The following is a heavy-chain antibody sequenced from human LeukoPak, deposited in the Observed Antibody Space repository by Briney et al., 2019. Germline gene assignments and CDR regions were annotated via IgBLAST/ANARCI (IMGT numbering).Heavy chain of an antibody. CDR3: ASLTGDYYDSSGYYFDY. Sequence: SETLSLTCTVSGGSISSYYWSWIRQPPGKGLEWIGYIYYSGSTNYNPSLKSRVTISVDTSKNQFSLKLGSVTAADTAVYYCASLTGDYYDSSGYYFDYWGQGTLVTVSS. J-gene: IGHJ4*02. D-gene: IGHD3-22*01. CDR2: IYYSGST. CDR1: GGSISSYY. V-gene: IGHV4-59*08.